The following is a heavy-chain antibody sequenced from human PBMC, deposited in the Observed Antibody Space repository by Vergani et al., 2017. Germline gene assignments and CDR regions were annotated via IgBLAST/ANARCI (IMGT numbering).Heavy chain of an antibody. J-gene: IGHJ5*02. CDR3: ARRQNYYGSGSYYSSRNWFDP. V-gene: IGHV4-39*01. CDR2: IYYSGST. Sequence: QLQLQESGPGLVKPSETLSLTCAVSGGSISSSSYYWGWIRQPPGKGLEWIGSIYYSGSTYYNPSLKSRVTISVDTSKNQFSLKLTSVTAADTAVYYCARRQNYYGSGSYYSSRNWFDPWGQDPGHRLL. D-gene: IGHD3-10*01. CDR1: GGSISSSSYY.